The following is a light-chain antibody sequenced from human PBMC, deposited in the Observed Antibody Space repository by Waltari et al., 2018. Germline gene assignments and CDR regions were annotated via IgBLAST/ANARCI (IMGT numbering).Light chain of an antibody. CDR2: DVS. J-gene: IGLJ2*01. CDR3: SSYTSSSTLVV. V-gene: IGLV2-14*03. CDR1: SSDVGGYNY. Sequence: QSALTQPASVSGSPGQSITISCTGTSSDVGGYNYVSWYQQHPGKAPKLMIYDVSNRPSGVSIPVSGSKSGNTASLTISGLQAEDEADYYCSSYTSSSTLVVFGGGTKLTVL.